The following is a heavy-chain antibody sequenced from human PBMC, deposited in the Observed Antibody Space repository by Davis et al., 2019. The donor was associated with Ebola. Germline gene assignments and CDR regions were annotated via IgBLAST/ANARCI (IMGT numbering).Heavy chain of an antibody. CDR1: GFTFSSYA. Sequence: GESLKIPCAASGFTFSSYAMSWVRQAPGKGLEWVSAISGSGGSTYYADSVKGRFTISRDNSKNTLYLQMNSLRAEDTAVYYCAKDQSGYYDSSGYYGGLDYWGQGTLVTVSS. J-gene: IGHJ4*02. V-gene: IGHV3-23*01. CDR2: ISGSGGST. D-gene: IGHD3-22*01. CDR3: AKDQSGYYDSSGYYGGLDY.